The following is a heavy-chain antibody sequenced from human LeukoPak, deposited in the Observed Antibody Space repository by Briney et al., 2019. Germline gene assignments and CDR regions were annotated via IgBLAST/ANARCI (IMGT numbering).Heavy chain of an antibody. Sequence: ASVKVSYKASGYTFTSYGISWVRQAPGQGLEWMGWISAYNGNTNYAQKLQGRVTMTTDTSTSTAYMELRSLRSDDTAVYYCASGPWTLGDPFLVGFDYWGQGTLVTVSS. D-gene: IGHD3-10*01. CDR3: ASGPWTLGDPFLVGFDY. CDR2: ISAYNGNT. CDR1: GYTFTSYG. V-gene: IGHV1-18*01. J-gene: IGHJ4*02.